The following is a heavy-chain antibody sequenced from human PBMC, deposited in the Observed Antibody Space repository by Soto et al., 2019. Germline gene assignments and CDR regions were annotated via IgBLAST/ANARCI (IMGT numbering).Heavy chain of an antibody. V-gene: IGHV1-69*01. J-gene: IGHJ4*02. CDR1: GGTLNNYA. CDR2: IITAFGRA. D-gene: IGHD6-13*01. CDR3: AAGGSWARLDN. Sequence: QVQLVQSGAEVKKPGSSLKVSCTASGGTLNNYAISWLRQAPGQGLEWMGGIITAFGRAIYAQKFQGRVSITADESTQTAHMDLSSLRSEDTAVYYCAAGGSWARLDNWGQGTLVTVSS.